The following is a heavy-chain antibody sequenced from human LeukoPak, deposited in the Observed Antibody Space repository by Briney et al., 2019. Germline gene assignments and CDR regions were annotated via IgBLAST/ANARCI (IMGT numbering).Heavy chain of an antibody. Sequence: ASVKVSCRASGYTFTDYGVSWVRQAPGQGLEWMGWISAYDGKAKFDPKVQDRVTLTIDTSATTAFMDLRSLRFDDTAVYYCVRSSGRYSNLWGQGTLVIVSS. CDR1: GYTFTDYG. V-gene: IGHV1-18*01. CDR2: ISAYDGKA. J-gene: IGHJ5*02. D-gene: IGHD1-26*01. CDR3: VRSSGRYSNL.